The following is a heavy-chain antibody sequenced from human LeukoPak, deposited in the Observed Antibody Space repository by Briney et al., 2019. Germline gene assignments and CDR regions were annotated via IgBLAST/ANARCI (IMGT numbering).Heavy chain of an antibody. CDR2: IASGGTT. CDR1: GFTVSSNY. CDR3: ARCRDIVGATRSAFDL. J-gene: IGHJ3*01. Sequence: GGSLRLSCAASGFTVSSNYMSWVRQAPGKGLEWVSVIASGGTTYYADSVKGRFTISRDNSKDTLYLQMNDLRAEDTAVFYCARCRDIVGATRSAFDLWGQGTMVTVSS. V-gene: IGHV3-53*01. D-gene: IGHD1-26*01.